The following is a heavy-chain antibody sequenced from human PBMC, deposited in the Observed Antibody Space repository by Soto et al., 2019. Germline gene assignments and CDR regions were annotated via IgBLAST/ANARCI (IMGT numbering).Heavy chain of an antibody. J-gene: IGHJ6*02. D-gene: IGHD5-18*01. V-gene: IGHV1-46*01. CDR1: GYAFTIYY. CDR2: INPSGGST. CDR3: ARDRRGYSYVPHPKRSRVMYV. Sequence: ASLKVSCKASGYAFTIYYMHWVQQAPGQGLEWMGIINPSGGSTSYAQKFQGRVTMTRDTSTSTVYMELSSLRSEDTAVYYCARDRRGYSYVPHPKRSRVMYVWGQGTTVTVSS.